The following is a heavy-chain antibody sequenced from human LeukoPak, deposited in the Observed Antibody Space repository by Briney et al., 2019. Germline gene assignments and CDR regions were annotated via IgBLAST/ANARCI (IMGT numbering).Heavy chain of an antibody. CDR3: VKDEAFCSGGTCWYYFDY. Sequence: AGGALRLSCAASGFTLSSYWIHLVRQAPGKGLGWVGVISYGGSNKWYADSVKGQFTISRDNSKNTLYLQMNSLRPEDTAVYYCVKDEAFCSGGTCWYYFDYWGQGTLVTVSS. CDR1: GFTLSSYW. CDR2: ISYGGSNK. V-gene: IGHV3-30*18. D-gene: IGHD2-15*01. J-gene: IGHJ4*02.